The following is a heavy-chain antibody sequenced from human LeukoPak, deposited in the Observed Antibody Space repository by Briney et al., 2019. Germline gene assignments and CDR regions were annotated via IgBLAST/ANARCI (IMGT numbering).Heavy chain of an antibody. V-gene: IGHV1-18*01. CDR2: ISAYNGNT. Sequence: ASVKVSCKASGYTFTSYGISWVRQAPGQGLEWMGWISAYNGNTNYAQKLQGRVTMTTDTSTSTAYMELRSLRSDDTAVYYCARDRYSGSYYDLRYFQHWGQGTLVTVSS. J-gene: IGHJ1*01. D-gene: IGHD1-26*01. CDR3: ARDRYSGSYYDLRYFQH. CDR1: GYTFTSYG.